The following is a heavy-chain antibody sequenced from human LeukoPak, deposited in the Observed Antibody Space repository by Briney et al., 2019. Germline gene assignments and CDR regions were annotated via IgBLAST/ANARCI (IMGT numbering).Heavy chain of an antibody. J-gene: IGHJ5*02. CDR3: ARHQRITIFGVVNLNWFDP. CDR2: IYYSGST. V-gene: IGHV4-39*01. D-gene: IGHD3-3*01. Sequence: SETLSLTCTVSGGSIRSGGYYWSWIRQPPGKGLEWIGSIYYSGSTYYNPSLKSRVTISVDTSKNQFSLKLSSVTAADTAVYYCARHQRITIFGVVNLNWFDPWGQGTLVTVSS. CDR1: GGSIRSGGYY.